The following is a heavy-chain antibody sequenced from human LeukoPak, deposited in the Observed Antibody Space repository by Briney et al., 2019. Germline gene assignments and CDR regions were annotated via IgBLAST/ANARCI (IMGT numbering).Heavy chain of an antibody. CDR1: GFTFSSYA. CDR2: ISGSGIST. D-gene: IGHD6-13*01. J-gene: IGHJ3*02. V-gene: IGHV3-23*01. Sequence: GGSLRLSCAASGFTFSSYAMNWVRQAPGKGLEWVSHISGSGISTYYADSVKGRFTFSRDNSKNTLYLQMNSLRAEDTAVYYCAKGRSIAAGDDAFDIWGKGTMVTVSS. CDR3: AKGRSIAAGDDAFDI.